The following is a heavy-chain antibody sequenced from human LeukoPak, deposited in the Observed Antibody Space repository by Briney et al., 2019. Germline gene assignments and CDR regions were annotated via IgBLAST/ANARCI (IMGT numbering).Heavy chain of an antibody. CDR3: AGQDDSPPHDAFDI. Sequence: PSEPLSLTCTVSGGSISSYYWSWIRQPPGKGLEWIGYIYYSGSTNYNPSLKSRVTISVDTSKNQFSLKLSSVTAADTAVYYCAGQDDSPPHDAFDIWGQGTMVTVSS. D-gene: IGHD3-22*01. CDR1: GGSISSYY. J-gene: IGHJ3*02. V-gene: IGHV4-59*01. CDR2: IYYSGST.